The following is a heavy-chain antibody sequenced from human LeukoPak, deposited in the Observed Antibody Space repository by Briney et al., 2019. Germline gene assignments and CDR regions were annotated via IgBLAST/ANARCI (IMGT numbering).Heavy chain of an antibody. Sequence: PSETLCLTCTVSGGSICSYYWSWIRQPPGKGVEGIGYIYYSGSTSYNPSLKRRVTISVETSKHQFSLKLNSVTAADTAVYYCARHLTASNFPFDYWGQGTLLPVSS. V-gene: IGHV4-59*08. CDR1: GGSICSYY. J-gene: IGHJ4*02. CDR3: ARHLTASNFPFDY. CDR2: IYYSGST. D-gene: IGHD2-21*02.